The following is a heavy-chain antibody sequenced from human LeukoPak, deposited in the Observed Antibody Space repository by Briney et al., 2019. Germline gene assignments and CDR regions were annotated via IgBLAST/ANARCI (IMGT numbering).Heavy chain of an antibody. V-gene: IGHV1-69*13. CDR1: GGTFSSYA. Sequence: SVKVSCKASGGTFSSYAISWVRQAPGQGLEWMGGIIPIFGTADYAQKFQGRVTITADESTSTAYMELSSLRSEDTAVYYCAREKRGVVVPAAMPFDYWGQGTLVTVSS. CDR2: IIPIFGTA. D-gene: IGHD2-2*01. J-gene: IGHJ4*02. CDR3: AREKRGVVVPAAMPFDY.